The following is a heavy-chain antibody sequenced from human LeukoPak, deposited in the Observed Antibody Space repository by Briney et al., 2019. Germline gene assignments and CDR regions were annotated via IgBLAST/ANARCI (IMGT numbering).Heavy chain of an antibody. Sequence: GGSLRLSCAASGFTFSNNAMSWVRQAPGKGLEWVSATSTSGGSAYYADSVKGRFTISRDNSKNTLYLEMDSLRADDTAVYYCARYSGSYYYPPAWDLWGQGTLVTVSS. CDR1: GFTFSNNA. D-gene: IGHD1-26*01. J-gene: IGHJ4*02. CDR2: TSTSGGSA. CDR3: ARYSGSYYYPPAWDL. V-gene: IGHV3-23*01.